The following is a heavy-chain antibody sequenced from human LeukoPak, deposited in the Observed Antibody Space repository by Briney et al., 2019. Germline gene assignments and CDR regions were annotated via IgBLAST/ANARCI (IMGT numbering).Heavy chain of an antibody. Sequence: GGSLRLSCAASGFTFSDYYMSWIRQAPGKGLEWISYISSSGSTIYYADSVKGRFTISRYNAKNSLSLQMNSLRAEDTAVYYCAREVDDSSGCYYPSTWGQGTLVTVSS. V-gene: IGHV3-11*01. CDR3: AREVDDSSGCYYPST. D-gene: IGHD3-22*01. CDR2: ISSSGSTI. J-gene: IGHJ4*02. CDR1: GFTFSDYY.